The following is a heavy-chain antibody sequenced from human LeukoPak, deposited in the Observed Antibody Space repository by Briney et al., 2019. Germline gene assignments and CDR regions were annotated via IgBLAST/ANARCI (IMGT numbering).Heavy chain of an antibody. J-gene: IGHJ5*02. CDR1: GGTFSSYA. D-gene: IGHD5-24*01. V-gene: IGHV1-69*04. CDR3: ARQDGYNLRAIGPIDP. Sequence: SGKVSCKASGGTFSSYAISWVRQAPGQGLECMGRIIPIFGIANYAQKFQGRVTITADKSTSTAYMELSSLRSEDTAVYYCARQDGYNLRAIGPIDPWGQGTLVTVSS. CDR2: IIPIFGIA.